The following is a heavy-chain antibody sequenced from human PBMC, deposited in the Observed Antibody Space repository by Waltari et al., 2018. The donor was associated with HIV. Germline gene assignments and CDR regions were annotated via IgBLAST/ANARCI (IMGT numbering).Heavy chain of an antibody. V-gene: IGHV3-7*01. CDR3: VRAMRS. J-gene: IGHJ5*02. Sequence: EVQLVQSGGGLVQPGGSLRLSCATSGFTFTNDWMLWVRQAPGKGLGWVANINQDATKTFYLQSVKGRFTISRDNAKNSVFLQMSSLRVEDTGIYYCVRAMRSWGQGTLVTVSS. CDR1: GFTFTNDW. CDR2: INQDATKT.